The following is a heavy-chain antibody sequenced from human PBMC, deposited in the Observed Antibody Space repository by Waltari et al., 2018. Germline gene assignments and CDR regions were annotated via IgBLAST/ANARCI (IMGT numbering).Heavy chain of an antibody. CDR3: ARRNYPYYYYGMDV. V-gene: IGHV3-11*04. J-gene: IGHJ6*02. CDR1: GFPFSDYY. D-gene: IGHD1-1*01. Sequence: QVQLVESGGGLVKPGGSLRLYCAASGFPFSDYYRSWLRQAPGKGLEWVSYISSSGSTIYYADSVKGRFTISRDNAKNSLYLQMNSLRAEDTAVYYCARRNYPYYYYGMDVWGQGTTVTVSS. CDR2: ISSSGSTI.